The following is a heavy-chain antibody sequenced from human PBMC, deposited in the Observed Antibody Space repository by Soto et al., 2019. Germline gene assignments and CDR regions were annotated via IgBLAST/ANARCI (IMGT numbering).Heavy chain of an antibody. CDR2: ICPGYFNI. Sequence: PGESLKISCKGSGYIFTDHCIVWVRQMAGKGLEWVGIICPGYFNIIYSPSVQGQVTISADMSISTAYLQWSSLKASDTAIYYCARRRAWNDAFDFWGQGVLVTVSS. CDR3: ARRRAWNDAFDF. CDR1: GYIFTDHC. D-gene: IGHD1-1*01. V-gene: IGHV5-51*01. J-gene: IGHJ4*02.